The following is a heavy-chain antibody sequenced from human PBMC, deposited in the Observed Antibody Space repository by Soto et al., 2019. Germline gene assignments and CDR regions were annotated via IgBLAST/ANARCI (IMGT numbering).Heavy chain of an antibody. Sequence: AETLSLTFAVSGGSISSSNWGSWVRQPPGKVLEWIGEIYHSGSTNYNPSLKSRVTITADESTSTAYMELSSLRSEDTAVYYCARGLRDGDSLIIYYYYGMDVWGQGTTVTVSS. CDR3: ARGLRDGDSLIIYYYYGMDV. CDR2: IYHSGST. V-gene: IGHV4-4*02. D-gene: IGHD4-17*01. CDR1: GGSISSSNW. J-gene: IGHJ6*02.